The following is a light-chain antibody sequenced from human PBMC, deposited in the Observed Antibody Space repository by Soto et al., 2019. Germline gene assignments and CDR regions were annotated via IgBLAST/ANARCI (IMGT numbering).Light chain of an antibody. CDR1: QSISSW. CDR2: AAS. CDR3: QQYSSSSEWT. J-gene: IGKJ1*01. Sequence: DIHMTQSPSTLSASVGDRVTITCRSSQSISSWLAWYQQKPGKAPKLLIYAASSLQSGVPSRFSVSGSGTEFTLTISSLQPDDFATYYCQQYSSSSEWTCGQGTKVDIK. V-gene: IGKV1-5*01.